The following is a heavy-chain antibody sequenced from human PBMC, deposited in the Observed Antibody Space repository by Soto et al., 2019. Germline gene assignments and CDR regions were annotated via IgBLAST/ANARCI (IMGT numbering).Heavy chain of an antibody. Sequence: SQTLSLACAVSGDSVSRSAAACSVIRQSPSRGLEWLGRTKYRSKWYTEYAASVKSRININPDTSKNQFSLQLNSVTPDDTAVYYCAREGWATLTDTYTYAMDVWGQGPTVTVSS. CDR3: AREGWATLTDTYTYAMDV. CDR2: TKYRSKWYT. CDR1: GDSVSRSAAA. V-gene: IGHV6-1*01. D-gene: IGHD6-19*01. J-gene: IGHJ6*02.